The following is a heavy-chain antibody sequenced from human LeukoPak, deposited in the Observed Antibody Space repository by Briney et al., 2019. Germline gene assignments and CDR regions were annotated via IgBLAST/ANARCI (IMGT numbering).Heavy chain of an antibody. CDR3: ARWPSGYHNP. V-gene: IGHV1-46*01. Sequence: ASVKVSRKASGYTFTRYYMHWVRQAPGQGLEWMGIINPSGGSTSYAQKFQGRVTMTRDTSTSTVDMELSSLRSEDTGVYYCARWPSGYHNPGGQGTLVTVSS. CDR1: GYTFTRYY. CDR2: INPSGGST. J-gene: IGHJ4*02. D-gene: IGHD5-12*01.